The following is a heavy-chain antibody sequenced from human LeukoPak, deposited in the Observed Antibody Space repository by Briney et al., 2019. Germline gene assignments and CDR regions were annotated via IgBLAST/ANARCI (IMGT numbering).Heavy chain of an antibody. J-gene: IGHJ4*02. CDR2: ISGSGSSK. Sequence: PGGSLRLSCAASGFTFSSYEMNWVRQSPGKGLEWVSYISGSGSSKYYADSVKGRFTISRDNAKNSLYLQMNSLRAEDTAVYYCARNEDYFDYWGQGTLVTVSS. CDR1: GFTFSSYE. V-gene: IGHV3-48*03. CDR3: ARNEDYFDY.